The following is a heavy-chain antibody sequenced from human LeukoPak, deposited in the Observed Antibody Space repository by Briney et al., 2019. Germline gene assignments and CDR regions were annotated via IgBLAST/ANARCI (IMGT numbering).Heavy chain of an antibody. CDR3: AREEHYDFWSGYYYYYGMDV. Sequence: GGSLRLSCAASGFTFSSYWMSWVRQAPGKGLEWVANIKQDGSEKYYVDSVKGRFTISRDNAKNSLYLQMNSLRAGDTAVYYCAREEHYDFWSGYYYYYGMDVWGQGTTVTVSS. D-gene: IGHD3-3*01. J-gene: IGHJ6*02. V-gene: IGHV3-7*01. CDR1: GFTFSSYW. CDR2: IKQDGSEK.